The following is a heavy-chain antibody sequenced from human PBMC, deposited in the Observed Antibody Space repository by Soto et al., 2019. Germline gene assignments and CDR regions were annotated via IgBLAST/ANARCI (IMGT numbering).Heavy chain of an antibody. V-gene: IGHV4-30-2*01. D-gene: IGHD5-18*01. Sequence: SETLSLTCAVSGGSISSGGYSWSWIRQPPGKGLEWIGYIYHSGSTYYNPSLKSRVTISVDRSKNQFSLKLSSVTAADTAVYYCARQKGYSYGYGNGWFDPWGQGTLVTVSS. CDR1: GGSISSGGYS. CDR3: ARQKGYSYGYGNGWFDP. J-gene: IGHJ5*02. CDR2: IYHSGST.